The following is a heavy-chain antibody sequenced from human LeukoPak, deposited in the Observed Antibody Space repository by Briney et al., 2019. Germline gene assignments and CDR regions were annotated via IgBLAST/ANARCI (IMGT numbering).Heavy chain of an antibody. Sequence: RASVKVSCKASGYTFTSYGISWVRQAPGQGLEWMGWISAYNGNTNYAQKLQGRVTMTTDTSTTTAYMELRSLRSDDTAVYYCARAAHYDILTGYYKGDAFDIWGQGTMVTVSS. CDR2: ISAYNGNT. CDR1: GYTFTSYG. CDR3: ARAAHYDILTGYYKGDAFDI. J-gene: IGHJ3*02. V-gene: IGHV1-18*01. D-gene: IGHD3-9*01.